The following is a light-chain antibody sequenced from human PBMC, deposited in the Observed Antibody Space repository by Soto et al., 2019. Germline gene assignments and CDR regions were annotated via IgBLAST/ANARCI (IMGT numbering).Light chain of an antibody. CDR1: QSISSY. CDR3: QQINNYPLT. J-gene: IGKJ4*01. CDR2: DAS. Sequence: DIQMTQSPSSLSASVGDRVTITCRASQSISSYLAWYQQKPGTAPKRLIYDASILQSGVPSRFSGSGSGTDFTLTISSLQPEDFATYYCQQINNYPLTFGRGTKVDIK. V-gene: IGKV1-9*01.